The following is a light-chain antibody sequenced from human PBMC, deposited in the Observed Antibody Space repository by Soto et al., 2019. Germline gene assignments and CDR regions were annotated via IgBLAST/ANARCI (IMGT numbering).Light chain of an antibody. Sequence: EIVMTQSPATLSVSPGERATLSCRASQSVSSNLAWYQQKPGQAPRLLIYGASTRATGIPARFSGSGSGTEFNLIISSLQSEDFAVYYCQHYNNWPPWTFGQGTKVEIK. V-gene: IGKV3-15*01. CDR2: GAS. CDR3: QHYNNWPPWT. J-gene: IGKJ1*01. CDR1: QSVSSN.